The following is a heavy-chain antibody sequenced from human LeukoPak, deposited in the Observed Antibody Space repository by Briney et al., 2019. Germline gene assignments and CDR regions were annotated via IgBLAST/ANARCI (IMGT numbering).Heavy chain of an antibody. V-gene: IGHV5-51*01. J-gene: IGHJ4*02. CDR3: ARQTAMGRSGDY. Sequence: GESLKITWKASGYSFTSYWIGWVRQMPGKGLEWMGIIDPSDSETRYTPSFQGQVTTSADQSLSTAYLQWNSLKASDTAMYYCARQTAMGRSGDYWGQGTLLTVSS. CDR2: IDPSDSET. D-gene: IGHD5-18*01. CDR1: GYSFTSYW.